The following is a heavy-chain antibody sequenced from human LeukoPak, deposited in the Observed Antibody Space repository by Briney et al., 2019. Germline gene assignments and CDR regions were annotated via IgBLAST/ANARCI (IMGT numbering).Heavy chain of an antibody. V-gene: IGHV3-30*02. Sequence: GGSLRLSCAASGFTFSNAWMSWVRQAPGKGLEWVAFIRYDGSNKYYADSVKGRFTISRDNSKNTLYLQMNSLRAEDTAVYYCAKDLNTAMARGWYFDLWGRGTLVTVSS. CDR2: IRYDGSNK. D-gene: IGHD5-18*01. J-gene: IGHJ2*01. CDR3: AKDLNTAMARGWYFDL. CDR1: GFTFSNAW.